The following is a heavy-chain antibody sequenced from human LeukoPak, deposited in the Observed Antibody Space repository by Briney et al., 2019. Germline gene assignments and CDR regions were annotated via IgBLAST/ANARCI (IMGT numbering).Heavy chain of an antibody. D-gene: IGHD5-12*01. Sequence: GGSLRLSCAASRFTFSSYAMHWVRQAPGKGLEWVAVISYDGSNKYYADSVKGRFTISRDNSKNTLYPQMNSLRAEDTAVYYCARERRVATLDYWGQGTLVTVSS. CDR2: ISYDGSNK. V-gene: IGHV3-30*04. CDR1: RFTFSSYA. CDR3: ARERRVATLDY. J-gene: IGHJ4*02.